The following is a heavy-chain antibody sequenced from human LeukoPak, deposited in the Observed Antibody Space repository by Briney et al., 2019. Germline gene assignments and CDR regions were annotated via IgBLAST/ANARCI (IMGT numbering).Heavy chain of an antibody. CDR1: GFTFSSYS. J-gene: IGHJ4*02. CDR3: AQLGYSYGLGSFDY. D-gene: IGHD5-18*01. CDR2: ISSSSSYI. Sequence: GGSLRLSCAASGFTFSSYSMYWVRQAPGKGLEWVSSISSSSSYIYYADSVKGRFTISRDNAKNSLYLQMNSLRAEDTAVYYCAQLGYSYGLGSFDYWGQGTLVTVSS. V-gene: IGHV3-21*01.